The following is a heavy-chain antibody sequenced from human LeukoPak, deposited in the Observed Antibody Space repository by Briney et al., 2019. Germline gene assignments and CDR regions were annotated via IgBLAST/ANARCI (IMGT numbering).Heavy chain of an antibody. V-gene: IGHV3-30*02. D-gene: IGHD3-22*01. CDR3: GKYDSSGYYSNLFDY. J-gene: IGHJ4*02. Sequence: GGSLRLSCAASGFTFSSYGMQWVRQAPGKGLEWVAFIRYDGSNKYYADSVKARFTISRDNSKNTLYLQMNSLGAEDTAVYYCGKYDSSGYYSNLFDYWGQGTLVTVSS. CDR2: IRYDGSNK. CDR1: GFTFSSYG.